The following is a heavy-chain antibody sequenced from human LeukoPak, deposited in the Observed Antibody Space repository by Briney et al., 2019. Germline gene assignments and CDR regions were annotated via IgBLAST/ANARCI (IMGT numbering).Heavy chain of an antibody. J-gene: IGHJ3*02. CDR2: IKQDGSEK. D-gene: IGHD2-2*02. V-gene: IGHV3-7*01. Sequence: GGSLRLSCAASGFTFSSYWMSWVRQAPGKGLEWVANIKQDGSEKYYVDSVKGRFTISRGNAKNSLYLQMNSLRAEDTAVYYCARSWYCSSTSCYTTGDAFDIWGQGTMVTVSS. CDR3: ARSWYCSSTSCYTTGDAFDI. CDR1: GFTFSSYW.